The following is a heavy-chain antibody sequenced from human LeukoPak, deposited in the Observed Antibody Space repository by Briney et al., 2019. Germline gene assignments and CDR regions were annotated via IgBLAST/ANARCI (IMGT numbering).Heavy chain of an antibody. CDR2: INSDGSST. D-gene: IGHD3-3*01. V-gene: IGHV3-74*01. J-gene: IGHJ4*02. CDR1: GFTFSSYW. Sequence: PGGSLRLSCAASGFTFSSYWMHWVRQAPGKGLVWVSRINSDGSSTSYADSVKGRFTISRDNAKNTLYLQMNSLRAEDTAVYYCAREERQEDFWSGYQYYFDYWGQGTLVTVSS. CDR3: AREERQEDFWSGYQYYFDY.